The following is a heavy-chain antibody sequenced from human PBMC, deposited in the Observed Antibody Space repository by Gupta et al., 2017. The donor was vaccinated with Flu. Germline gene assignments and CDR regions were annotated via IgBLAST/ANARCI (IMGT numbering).Heavy chain of an antibody. D-gene: IGHD2-15*01. CDR3: ARGYCSGGSCYYYYYGMDV. V-gene: IGHV1-46*03. Sequence: GLEWMGIINPSGGSTSYAQKFQGRVTMTRDTSTSTVYMELSSLRSEDTAAYYCARGYCSGGSCYYYYYGMDVWGQGTTVTVSS. J-gene: IGHJ6*02. CDR2: INPSGGST.